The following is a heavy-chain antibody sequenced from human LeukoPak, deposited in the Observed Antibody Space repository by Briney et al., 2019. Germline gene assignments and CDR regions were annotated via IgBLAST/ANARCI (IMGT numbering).Heavy chain of an antibody. Sequence: ASVKVSCKASGYTFTGYYMHWVRQAPGQGLEWMGWINPNSGGTNYAQKFQGRVTMTRDTSISTAYMELSSLRSEDTAVYYCASLHLLHDSSGYRYYFDYWGQGTLVTVSS. J-gene: IGHJ4*02. CDR1: GYTFTGYY. V-gene: IGHV1-2*02. D-gene: IGHD3-22*01. CDR3: ASLHLLHDSSGYRYYFDY. CDR2: INPNSGGT.